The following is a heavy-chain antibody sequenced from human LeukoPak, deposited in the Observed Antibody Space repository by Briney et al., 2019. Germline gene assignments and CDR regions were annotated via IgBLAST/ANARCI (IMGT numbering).Heavy chain of an antibody. J-gene: IGHJ4*02. CDR3: ARTLHGDYLPEYFDY. CDR2: IYYSGST. CDR1: GGSISSYY. D-gene: IGHD4-17*01. V-gene: IGHV4-59*12. Sequence: PSETLSLTCTVSGGSISSYYWSWIRQPPGKGLEWIGYIYYSGSTNYNPSLKSRVTISVDTSKNQFSLKLSSVTAADTAVYYCARTLHGDYLPEYFDYWGQGTLVTAS.